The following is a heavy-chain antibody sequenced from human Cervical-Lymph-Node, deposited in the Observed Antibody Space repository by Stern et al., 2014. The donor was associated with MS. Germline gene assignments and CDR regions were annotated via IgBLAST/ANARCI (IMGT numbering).Heavy chain of an antibody. CDR3: ATAVSTVTSVALDI. CDR1: GVTVSRDY. Sequence: EVQLVESGGGLIQPGGSLRVSCAASGVTVSRDYSNWVRQAPGQGLEWVAVIYSGGATYYADSVKGRFTISRDTSKNTLYLQINSLRAEDTAVYYCATAVSTVTSVALDIWGQGTVVTVSS. J-gene: IGHJ3*02. CDR2: IYSGGAT. V-gene: IGHV3-53*01. D-gene: IGHD4-17*01.